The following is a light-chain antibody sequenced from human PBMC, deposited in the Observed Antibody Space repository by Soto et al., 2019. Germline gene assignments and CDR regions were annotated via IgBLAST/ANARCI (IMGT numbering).Light chain of an antibody. V-gene: IGLV2-14*02. CDR2: DVS. Sequence: QSALTQPASVSGSPGQSITISCTGTSSDIGSYDLVSWYQQHPGNPPKLIIYDVSDRPSGVSNRFSGSKSGNTASLTISGLQAEDEANYYCSSYTITSAYWVFGGGTKVTVL. J-gene: IGLJ3*02. CDR3: SSYTITSAYWV. CDR1: SSDIGSYDL.